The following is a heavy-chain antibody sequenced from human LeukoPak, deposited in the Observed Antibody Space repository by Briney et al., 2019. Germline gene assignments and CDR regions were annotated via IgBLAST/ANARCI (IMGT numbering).Heavy chain of an antibody. CDR1: GGSISSGSYY. CDR2: IYTSGST. V-gene: IGHV4-61*02. Sequence: SQTLSLTCTVSGGSISSGSYYWSWIRQPAGKGLEWIGRIYTSGSTNYNPSLKSRVTISVDTSKNQFSLKLSSVTAADTAVYYCARVAYYYGSRSYYNDDYWGQGTLVTVSS. CDR3: ARVAYYYGSRSYYNDDY. D-gene: IGHD3-10*01. J-gene: IGHJ4*02.